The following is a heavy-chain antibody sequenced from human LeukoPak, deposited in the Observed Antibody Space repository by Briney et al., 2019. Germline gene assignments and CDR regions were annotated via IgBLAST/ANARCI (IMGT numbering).Heavy chain of an antibody. Sequence: SVKVSCKASGYTFTSFGISWVRQAPGQGLEWMGGIIPIFGTANYAQKFQGRVTITADESTSTAYMELSSLRSEDTAVYYCARGGSGSYYSAIFDYWGQGTLVTVSS. CDR3: ARGGSGSYYSAIFDY. CDR2: IIPIFGTA. J-gene: IGHJ4*02. CDR1: GYTFTSFG. V-gene: IGHV1-69*13. D-gene: IGHD1-26*01.